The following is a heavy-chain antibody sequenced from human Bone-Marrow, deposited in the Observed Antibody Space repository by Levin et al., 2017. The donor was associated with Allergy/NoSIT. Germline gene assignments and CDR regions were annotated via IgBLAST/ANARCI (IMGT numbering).Heavy chain of an antibody. Sequence: SQTLSLTCSVSGGSLRNGDSYWSWIRQSPGKGLEWIGFIYHSGSSHYNPSFESRVSMSVDTSTNQFSLTLNAVTVGDTAVYYCARTSRMDAFDFWGQGTFVSVS. CDR3: ARTSRMDAFDF. CDR2: IYHSGSS. D-gene: IGHD2-15*01. V-gene: IGHV4-30-4*01. CDR1: GGSLRNGDSY. J-gene: IGHJ3*01.